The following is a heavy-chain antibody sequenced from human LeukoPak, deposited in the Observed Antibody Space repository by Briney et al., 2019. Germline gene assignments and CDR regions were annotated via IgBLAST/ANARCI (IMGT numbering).Heavy chain of an antibody. V-gene: IGHV4-59*08. D-gene: IGHD1-26*01. CDR2: IYYSGST. J-gene: IGHJ6*03. Sequence: SETLSLTCTVSGGSISSYYWSWIRQPPGKGLEWIGYIYYSGSTNYNPSLKSPVTISVDTSKNQFSLKLSSVTAADTAVYYCASSVGARVSVYMDVWGKGTTVTVSS. CDR1: GGSISSYY. CDR3: ASSVGARVSVYMDV.